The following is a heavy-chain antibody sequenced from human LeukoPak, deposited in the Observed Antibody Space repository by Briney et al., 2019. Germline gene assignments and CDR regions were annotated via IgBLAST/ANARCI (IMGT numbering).Heavy chain of an antibody. J-gene: IGHJ4*02. Sequence: GGSLRLSCAASGFAFNTYTMNWVRQAPGKGLEWVSSISSTSTYIYYADSVKGRFTISRDNAKNSLYLQMNGLTAVDTAVYYCARVGTYDGGHSYGFSDYSGQGTLVTVSS. CDR1: GFAFNTYT. CDR2: ISSTSTYI. CDR3: ARVGTYDGGHSYGFSDY. V-gene: IGHV3-21*01. D-gene: IGHD5-18*01.